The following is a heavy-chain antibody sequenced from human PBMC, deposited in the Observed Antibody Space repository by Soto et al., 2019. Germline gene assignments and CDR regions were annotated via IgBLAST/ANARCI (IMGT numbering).Heavy chain of an antibody. CDR3: ASSDPYYYDSSGYYYNFDY. CDR1: GFTFSSYG. D-gene: IGHD3-22*01. Sequence: QVHLVESGGGVVQPGRSLRLSCATSGFTFSSYGMHWVRQAPGKGLEWVAVIWYDRSNKYYADSVKGRFTISRDNSNNTLFLQMSSLRAEDTAVYYCASSDPYYYDSSGYYYNFDYWGQGTLVTVSS. V-gene: IGHV3-33*01. J-gene: IGHJ4*02. CDR2: IWYDRSNK.